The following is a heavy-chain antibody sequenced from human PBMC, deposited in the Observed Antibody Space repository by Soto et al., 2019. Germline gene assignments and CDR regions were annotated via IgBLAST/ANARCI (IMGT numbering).Heavy chain of an antibody. CDR2: TSYDGNNE. CDR3: AKDKGVFNWATSYFDY. V-gene: IGHV3-30*18. J-gene: IGHJ4*02. CDR1: GFTFSNYA. Sequence: LRLSCAASGFTFSNYAMHWVRQAPGKGLEWVALTSYDGNNEYYTDSVKGRFTISRDNSKNTLFLQMNSPRPEDTAVYYCAKDKGVFNWATSYFDYWGQGALVTVSS. D-gene: IGHD1-1*01.